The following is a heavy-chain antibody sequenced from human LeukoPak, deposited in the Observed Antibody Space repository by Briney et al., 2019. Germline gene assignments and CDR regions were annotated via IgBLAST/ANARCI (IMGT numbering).Heavy chain of an antibody. Sequence: PGGSLRLSCAASGFTFSSYGMSWVRQAPGKGLEWVANIKQDGSEKYFVDSVKGRFTISRDNAKNSLYLQMNSLRAEDTAVYYCAREDHAVYNYWGQGTLVTVSS. CDR3: AREDHAVYNY. J-gene: IGHJ4*02. CDR1: GFTFSSYG. D-gene: IGHD2-8*01. V-gene: IGHV3-7*01. CDR2: IKQDGSEK.